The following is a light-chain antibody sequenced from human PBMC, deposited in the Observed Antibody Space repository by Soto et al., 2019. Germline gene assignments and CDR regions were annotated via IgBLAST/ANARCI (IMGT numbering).Light chain of an antibody. CDR1: SSDVGGYDY. Sequence: QSALTQPASVSGSPGQSITISCTGTSSDVGGYDYVSWYQQHPGKAPKVIIYDVNNRPSGVSSRFSGSKSGNTASLSISGLQAEDEADYYCSSYTGGNPSYVFGTGTKLTVL. J-gene: IGLJ1*01. CDR3: SSYTGGNPSYV. V-gene: IGLV2-14*03. CDR2: DVN.